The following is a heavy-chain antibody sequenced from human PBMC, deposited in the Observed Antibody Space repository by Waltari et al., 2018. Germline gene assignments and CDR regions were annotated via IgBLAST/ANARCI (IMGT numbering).Heavy chain of an antibody. V-gene: IGHV4-30-2*01. CDR2: IYHIGSA. J-gene: IGHJ5*02. CDR3: AREFRQTSGDYGWFDP. Sequence: QVQLQESGSGLVKLSQTLSLTCTVSGGSISSRDYSWSWIRQPPGKDLEWIGYIYHIGSAYYSPSLKSRATISLDRSKNQFSLRLNSVTATDTAVYYCAREFRQTSGDYGWFDPWGQGILVTVSS. CDR1: GGSISSRDYS. D-gene: IGHD4-17*01.